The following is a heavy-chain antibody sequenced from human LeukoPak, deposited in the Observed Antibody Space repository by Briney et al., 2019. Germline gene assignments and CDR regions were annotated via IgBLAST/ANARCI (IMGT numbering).Heavy chain of an antibody. V-gene: IGHV4-4*07. CDR2: IYTSGST. CDR3: ARIPLLCSSTSCYTGPHYYYYMDV. D-gene: IGHD2-2*02. Sequence: SETLSLTRTVSGGSISSYYWSWIRQPAGKGLEWIGRIYTSGSTNYNPSLKSRVTMSVDTSKNQFSLKLSSVTAADTAVYYCARIPLLCSSTSCYTGPHYYYYMDVWGKGTTVTVSS. J-gene: IGHJ6*03. CDR1: GGSISSYY.